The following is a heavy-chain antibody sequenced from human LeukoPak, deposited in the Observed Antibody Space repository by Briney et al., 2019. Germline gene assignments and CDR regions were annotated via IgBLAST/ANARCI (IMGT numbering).Heavy chain of an antibody. CDR2: ITGPGGST. D-gene: IGHD2-15*01. CDR1: GFTFSTYA. Sequence: PGGSLRLSCAASGFTFSTYAMSWVRRTPGKGLEWVSAITGPGGSTYYADSVKGRFTISRDNAKNSLYLQMNSLRAEDTAVYYCARGGSWWYDYYYGMDVWGQGTTVTVSS. V-gene: IGHV3-23*01. CDR3: ARGGSWWYDYYYGMDV. J-gene: IGHJ6*02.